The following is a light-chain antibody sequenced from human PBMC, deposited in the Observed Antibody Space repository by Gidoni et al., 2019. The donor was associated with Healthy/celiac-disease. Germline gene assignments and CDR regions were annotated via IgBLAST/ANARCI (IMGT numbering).Light chain of an antibody. J-gene: IGLJ2*01. CDR2: TDS. V-gene: IGLV3-25*03. CDR1: ALPKQY. CDR3: QSADSSGTFVV. Sequence: SYELPQPPSVSVSPGQTARITCSGDALPKQYAYWYQQKPGQAPVLVIYTDSERPSGIPERFSGSSSGTTVTLTISGVQAEDEADYYCQSADSSGTFVVFGGGTKLTVL.